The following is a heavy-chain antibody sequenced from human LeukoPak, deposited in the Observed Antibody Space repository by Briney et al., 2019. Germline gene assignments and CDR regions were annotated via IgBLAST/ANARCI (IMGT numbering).Heavy chain of an antibody. Sequence: ASVKVSCKASGYTFGAYYMYWVRQAPGQGLEWMGWIRPNSGGTNYTQKFQGRVTMTRDTSINTAYMELSRLTSDDTAVYFCATWGLHFDIWGQGTMVVVAS. D-gene: IGHD3-16*01. CDR3: ATWGLHFDI. CDR1: GYTFGAYY. CDR2: IRPNSGGT. V-gene: IGHV1-2*02. J-gene: IGHJ3*02.